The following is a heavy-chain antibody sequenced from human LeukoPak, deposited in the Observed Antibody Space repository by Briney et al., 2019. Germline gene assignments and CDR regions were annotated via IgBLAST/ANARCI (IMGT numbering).Heavy chain of an antibody. CDR1: GYTFTSYY. Sequence: GASVKVSCKASGYTFTSYYMHWVRQAPGQGLEWMGIINPSGGSTSYAQKFQGRVTMTRDTSTSTVYMELSSLRSEDTAVYYCARDRGDLGYWRGRGAFDIWGQGTMVTVSS. CDR3: ARDRGDLGYWRGRGAFDI. V-gene: IGHV1-46*01. D-gene: IGHD2-15*01. J-gene: IGHJ3*02. CDR2: INPSGGST.